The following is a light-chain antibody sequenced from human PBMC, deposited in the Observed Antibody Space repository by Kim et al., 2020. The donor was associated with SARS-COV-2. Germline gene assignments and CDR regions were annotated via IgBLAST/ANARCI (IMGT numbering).Light chain of an antibody. CDR1: KLGDKY. V-gene: IGLV3-1*01. CDR3: QAWDSSTVV. J-gene: IGLJ2*01. CDR2: QHN. Sequence: SYELTQPPSVSVSPGQTASITCSGDKLGDKYACWYQQKPGQSPVLVIYQHNKRPSGIPERFSGSNSGNTATLTISGTQAMDEADYYCQAWDSSTVVFGGRTQLTVL.